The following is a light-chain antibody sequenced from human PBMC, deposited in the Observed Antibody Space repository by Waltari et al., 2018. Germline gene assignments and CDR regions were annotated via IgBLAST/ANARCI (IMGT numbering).Light chain of an antibody. V-gene: IGKV2-30*02. CDR2: RVS. Sequence: DVVMTQSPLTLPVTLGQPASISCKSSQSLVPRDGNTHLNWFQQRPGQSPRRLIYRVSNRDSGVPDRFSGIGSGTDFTLKISRVEAEDVGVYYCMQGTHWPYTFGQGTKLDIK. CDR3: MQGTHWPYT. CDR1: QSLVPRDGNTH. J-gene: IGKJ2*01.